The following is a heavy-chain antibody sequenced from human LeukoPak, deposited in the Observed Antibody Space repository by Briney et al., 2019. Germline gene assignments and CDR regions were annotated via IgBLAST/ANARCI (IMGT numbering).Heavy chain of an antibody. CDR1: GGSISSYY. D-gene: IGHD2-8*01. V-gene: IGHV4-59*01. Sequence: SETLSLTCTVSGGSISSYYWSWIRQPPGKGLEWIGYIYYSGSTNYNPSLKSRVTISVDTSKNQFSLKLSSVTAADTAVYYCARVYCTNGVCYNPYFDYWGQGTLVTVSS. CDR2: IYYSGST. CDR3: ARVYCTNGVCYNPYFDY. J-gene: IGHJ4*02.